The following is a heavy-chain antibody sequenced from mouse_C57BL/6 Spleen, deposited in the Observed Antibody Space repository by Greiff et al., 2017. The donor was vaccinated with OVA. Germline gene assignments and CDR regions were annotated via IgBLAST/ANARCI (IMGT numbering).Heavy chain of an antibody. Sequence: EVHLVESGEGLVKPGGSLKLSCAASGFTFSSYAMSWVRQTPEKRLEWVAYISSGGDYIYYADTVKGRFTISRDNARNTLYLQMSSLKSEDTAMYYCTRDNYGSSSPWFAYWGQGTLVTVSA. D-gene: IGHD1-1*01. CDR1: GFTFSSYA. CDR3: TRDNYGSSSPWFAY. V-gene: IGHV5-9-1*02. J-gene: IGHJ3*01. CDR2: ISSGGDYI.